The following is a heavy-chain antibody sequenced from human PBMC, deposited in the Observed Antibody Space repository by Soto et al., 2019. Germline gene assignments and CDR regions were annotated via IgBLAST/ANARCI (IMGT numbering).Heavy chain of an antibody. J-gene: IGHJ5*02. V-gene: IGHV3-33*01. CDR2: IWYDGSNK. Sequence: PGGSLRLSCAASGFTFSSYGMHWVRQAPGKGLEWVAVIWYDGSNKYYADSVKGRFTISRDNSKNTLYLQMNSLRAEDTAVYYCAREQESSSWYRMATTTYWFDPWGQGTLVTVSS. CDR3: AREQESSSWYRMATTTYWFDP. CDR1: GFTFSSYG. D-gene: IGHD6-13*01.